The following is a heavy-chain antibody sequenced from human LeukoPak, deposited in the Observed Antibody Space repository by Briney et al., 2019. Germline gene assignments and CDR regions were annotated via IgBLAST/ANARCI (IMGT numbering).Heavy chain of an antibody. CDR3: APRPLITTLSDQNWFDP. CDR2: IYYSGST. CDR1: GGSISSYY. V-gene: IGHV4-59*12. Sequence: SETLSLTCTVSGGSISSYYWSWIRQPPGKGLEWIGYIYYSGSTNYNPSLKSRVTISVDTSKNQFSLKLSSVTAADTAVYYCAPRPLITTLSDQNWFDPWGQGTLVTVSS. D-gene: IGHD4-4*01. J-gene: IGHJ5*02.